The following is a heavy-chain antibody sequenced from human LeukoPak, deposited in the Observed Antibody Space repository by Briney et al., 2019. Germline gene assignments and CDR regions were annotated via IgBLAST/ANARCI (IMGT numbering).Heavy chain of an antibody. CDR3: ARVGDMEAFDI. CDR2: MWYDGRSK. J-gene: IGHJ3*02. CDR1: GFTLSSFG. Sequence: PGGSLRLSCAASGFTLSSFGMVWVRQAPGKGLEWVTLMWYDGRSKYYADSVKGRFTISRDNSKNTVYLQMNSLRGEDTAVYYSARVGDMEAFDIWGQGTRVTVSS. D-gene: IGHD3-16*01. V-gene: IGHV3-33*01.